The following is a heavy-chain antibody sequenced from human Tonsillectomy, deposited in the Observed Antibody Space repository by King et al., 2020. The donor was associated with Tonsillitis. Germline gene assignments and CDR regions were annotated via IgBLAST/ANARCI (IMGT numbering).Heavy chain of an antibody. V-gene: IGHV4-34*01. CDR1: GGSFSGYY. CDR2: INHSGST. CDR3: ARPTYCTSTSCSDAFDI. Sequence: QVQLQQWGAGLLKASETLSLTCAVYGGSFSGYYWSWIRKPPGKGLEWIGEINHSGSTNYNPSLKGRVTISVDTSQNQFSLKLSSVTAADTAMYYCARPTYCTSTSCSDAFDIWGQGTMVTVSS. J-gene: IGHJ3*02. D-gene: IGHD2-2*01.